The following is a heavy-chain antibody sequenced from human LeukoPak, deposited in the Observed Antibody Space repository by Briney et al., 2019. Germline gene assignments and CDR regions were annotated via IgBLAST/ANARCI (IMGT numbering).Heavy chain of an antibody. D-gene: IGHD6-13*01. Sequence: SETLSLTCTVSGGSISSSSYYWGWIRQPPGKGLEWIGSIYYSGSTYYNPSLKSRVTISLDTSKNQFSLKLSSVTAADTAVYYCARGVVAAAGRTFDFWGQGTLVTVSS. CDR3: ARGVVAAAGRTFDF. CDR2: IYYSGST. V-gene: IGHV4-39*07. J-gene: IGHJ4*02. CDR1: GGSISSSSYY.